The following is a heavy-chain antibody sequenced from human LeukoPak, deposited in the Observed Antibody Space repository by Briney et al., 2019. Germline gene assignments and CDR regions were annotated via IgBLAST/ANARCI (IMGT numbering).Heavy chain of an antibody. CDR2: IYSSGST. Sequence: PSETLSLTCTVSGGSISSYYWSWIRQPPGKGLEWIGYIYSSGSTNYNPSLKSRVTISVDTSKNQFSLKLSSVTAADTAVYYCARNVRYSGYEMGYYFDYWGQGTLVTVSS. J-gene: IGHJ4*02. CDR3: ARNVRYSGYEMGYYFDY. V-gene: IGHV4-59*01. D-gene: IGHD5-12*01. CDR1: GGSISSYY.